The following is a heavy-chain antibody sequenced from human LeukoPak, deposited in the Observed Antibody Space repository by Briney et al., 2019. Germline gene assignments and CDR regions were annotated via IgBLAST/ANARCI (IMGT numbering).Heavy chain of an antibody. D-gene: IGHD3-10*01. CDR1: GYSISSGYH. J-gene: IGHJ4*02. Sequence: PSETLSLTCAVSGYSISSGYHWGWIRQPPGKGLEWIGSIYHSGSTYYNPSLKSRVTISVDTSKNQFSLKLSSVTAADTAVYYCARYGSGSPFDYWGQGTLVTVSS. V-gene: IGHV4-38-2*01. CDR3: ARYGSGSPFDY. CDR2: IYHSGST.